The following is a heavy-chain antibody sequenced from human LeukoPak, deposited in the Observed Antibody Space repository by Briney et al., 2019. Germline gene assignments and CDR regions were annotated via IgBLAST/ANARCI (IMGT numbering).Heavy chain of an antibody. J-gene: IGHJ4*02. CDR2: IYTSGST. Sequence: SETLSLTCTVSSGSISSGSYYWSWIRQPAGMGLEWIGRIYTSGSTNYNPSLKSRVTISVDTSKNQFSLKLSSVTAADTAVYYCARGLGYYYDSSGYQNPSYYFDYWGQGTLVTVSP. CDR1: SGSISSGSYY. V-gene: IGHV4-61*02. D-gene: IGHD3-22*01. CDR3: ARGLGYYYDSSGYQNPSYYFDY.